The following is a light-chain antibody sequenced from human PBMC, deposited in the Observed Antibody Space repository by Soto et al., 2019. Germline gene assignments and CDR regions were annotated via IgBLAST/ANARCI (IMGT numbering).Light chain of an antibody. J-gene: IGKJ2*01. CDR3: QQRSNWPPGYT. Sequence: EIVLTQSPATLSLSPGERATLSCRASQSVSSYLAWYQQKPGQAPRLLIYDASNRATGIPARFSGSGSGTAFTITISSLEPEDFAVYYCQQRSNWPPGYTFGQGTKLEIK. V-gene: IGKV3-11*01. CDR1: QSVSSY. CDR2: DAS.